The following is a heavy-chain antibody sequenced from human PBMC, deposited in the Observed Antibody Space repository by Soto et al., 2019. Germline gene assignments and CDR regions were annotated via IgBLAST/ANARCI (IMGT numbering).Heavy chain of an antibody. D-gene: IGHD4-17*01. J-gene: IGHJ1*01. CDR3: ARELTTVTAEYFQH. CDR1: GGTFSSYA. V-gene: IGHV1-69*12. Sequence: QVQLVQSGAEVKKPGSSVKVSCKASGGTFSSYAISWVRQAPGQGLEWMGGIIPIVGTANYAQKFQGRVTITADESAITDYLELSSLSCEYTAVYYCARELTTVTAEYFQHWGQGPLVTVSS. CDR2: IIPIVGTA.